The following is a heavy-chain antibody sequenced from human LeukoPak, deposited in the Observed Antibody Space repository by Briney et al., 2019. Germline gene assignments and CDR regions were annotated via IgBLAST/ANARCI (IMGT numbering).Heavy chain of an antibody. CDR2: ISGSSSYI. CDR3: AMGRQLDY. Sequence: GGSLRLSCAASGFTFSSHSMSWVRQAPGKGLEWVSSISGSSSYIYYADSVKGRFTISRDNAKNTLYLQMNSLRAEDTAVYYCAMGRQLDYWGQGTLVTVSS. V-gene: IGHV3-21*01. CDR1: GFTFSSHS. J-gene: IGHJ4*02.